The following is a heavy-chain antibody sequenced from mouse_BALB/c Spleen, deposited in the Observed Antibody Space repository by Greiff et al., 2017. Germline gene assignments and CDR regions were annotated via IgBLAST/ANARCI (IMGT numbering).Heavy chain of an antibody. V-gene: IGHV14-3*02. CDR2: IDPANGNT. CDR3: ARGYGLYAMDY. J-gene: IGHJ4*01. CDR1: GFNIKDTY. Sequence: VQLKQSGAELVKPGASVKLSCTASGFNIKDTYMHWVKQRPEQGLEWIGRIDPANGNTKYDPKFQGKATITADTSSNTAYLQLSSLTSEDTAVYYCARGYGLYAMDYWGQGTSVTVSS. D-gene: IGHD1-2*01.